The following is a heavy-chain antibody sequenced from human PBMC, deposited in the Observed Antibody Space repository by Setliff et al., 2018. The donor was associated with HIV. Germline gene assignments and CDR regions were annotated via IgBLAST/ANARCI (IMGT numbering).Heavy chain of an antibody. V-gene: IGHV3-13*01. CDR2: IGTGGDT. J-gene: IGHJ4*02. CDR1: GFAFSDYD. D-gene: IGHD6-13*01. Sequence: GSLRLSCATSGFAFSDYDFHWVRQVTGEGLEWVSAIGTGGDTYYADSVKGRFTISRENAKNSLYLQMKSLRPDDTAVYYCAKAKGIVATGMDYWGQGTVVTVSS. CDR3: AKAKGIVATGMDY.